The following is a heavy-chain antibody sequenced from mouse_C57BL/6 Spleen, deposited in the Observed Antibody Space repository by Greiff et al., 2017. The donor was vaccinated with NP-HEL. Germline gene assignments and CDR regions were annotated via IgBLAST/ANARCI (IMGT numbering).Heavy chain of an antibody. CDR3: ASSRDYYGSSYFDY. CDR1: GYTFTDYY. CDR2: INPNNGGT. V-gene: IGHV1-26*01. Sequence: EVQLQQSGPELVKPGASVKISCKASGYTFTDYYMNWVKQSHGKSLEWIGDINPNNGGTSYNQKFKGKATLTVDKSSSTAYMELRSLTSEDSAVYYCASSRDYYGSSYFDYWGQGTTLTVSS. J-gene: IGHJ2*01. D-gene: IGHD1-1*01.